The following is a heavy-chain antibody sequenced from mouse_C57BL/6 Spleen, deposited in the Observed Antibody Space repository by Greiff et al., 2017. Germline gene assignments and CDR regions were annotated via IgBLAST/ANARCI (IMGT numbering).Heavy chain of an antibody. V-gene: IGHV5-9*01. J-gene: IGHJ4*01. Sequence: EVQRVESGGGLVKPGGSLKLSCAASGFTFSSYTMSWVRQTPEKRLEWVATISGGGGNTYYPDSVKGRFTISRDNAKNTLYLQMSSLRSEDTALYYCASNYYGNYAMDYWGQGTSVTVSS. CDR1: GFTFSSYT. CDR2: ISGGGGNT. CDR3: ASNYYGNYAMDY. D-gene: IGHD1-1*01.